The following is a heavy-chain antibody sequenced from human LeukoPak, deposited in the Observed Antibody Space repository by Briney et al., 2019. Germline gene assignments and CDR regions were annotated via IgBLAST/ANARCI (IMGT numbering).Heavy chain of an antibody. CDR1: GYTFTSYY. V-gene: IGHV1-46*01. CDR2: INPSGGST. D-gene: IGHD3-3*01. Sequence: ASVKVSCKASGYTFTSYYMHWVRQAPGQGLEWMGIINPSGGSTSYAQKFQGRVTMTEDTSTDTAYMELSSLRSEDTAVYYCATGLWSGYRWWGQGTLVTVSS. J-gene: IGHJ4*02. CDR3: ATGLWSGYRW.